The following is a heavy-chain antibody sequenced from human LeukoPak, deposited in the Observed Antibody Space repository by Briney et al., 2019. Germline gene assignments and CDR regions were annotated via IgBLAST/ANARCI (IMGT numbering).Heavy chain of an antibody. Sequence: GGSLRLSCAASGFTFSSYSMNWVRQAPGKGLEWVSSINSSSSYIYYADSVKGRFTISRDNAKNSLYLQMNSLRAEDTAVYYCAKGEVDTAMEDYYYYYYYMDVWGKGTTVTISS. V-gene: IGHV3-21*01. CDR2: INSSSSYI. J-gene: IGHJ6*03. CDR1: GFTFSSYS. D-gene: IGHD5-18*01. CDR3: AKGEVDTAMEDYYYYYYYMDV.